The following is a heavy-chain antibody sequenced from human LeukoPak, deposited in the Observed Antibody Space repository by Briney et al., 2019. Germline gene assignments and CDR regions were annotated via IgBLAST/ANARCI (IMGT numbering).Heavy chain of an antibody. J-gene: IGHJ5*02. Sequence: ASVKVSCKASGYTFTGYYMHWVRQAPGQGLEWMGWINPNSGGTNYAQKFQGRVTMTRDTSISTAYMELSRLRSDDTAVYYGARGGDKGLAARNWFDPWGQGTLVTVSS. CDR3: ARGGDKGLAARNWFDP. CDR1: GYTFTGYY. V-gene: IGHV1-2*02. D-gene: IGHD6-13*01. CDR2: INPNSGGT.